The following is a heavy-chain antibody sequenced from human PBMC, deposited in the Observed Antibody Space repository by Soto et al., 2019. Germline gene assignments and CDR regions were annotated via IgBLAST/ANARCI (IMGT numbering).Heavy chain of an antibody. Sequence: QLQLQESGPGLMKPSETLSLTCTVSSGSIRSNSFYWGWIRQPPGKGLEWIGSIYYTGTTYYNPSLMSRVIISLDTSKNQFSLKLNSVTAADTAVYYCARQGKTSSWHVHWGQGTLITVSS. CDR2: IYYTGTT. CDR3: ARQGKTSSWHVH. J-gene: IGHJ4*02. V-gene: IGHV4-39*01. D-gene: IGHD6-13*01. CDR1: SGSIRSNSFY.